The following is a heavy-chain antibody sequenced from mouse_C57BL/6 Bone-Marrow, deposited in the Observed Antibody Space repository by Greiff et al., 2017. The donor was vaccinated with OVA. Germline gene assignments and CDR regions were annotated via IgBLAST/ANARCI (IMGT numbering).Heavy chain of an antibody. CDR1: GYTFTSYW. V-gene: IGHV1-53*01. CDR3: ARELGYYAMDY. Sequence: QVQLQQPGTDLVKPGASVKLSCKASGYTFTSYWMHWVKQRPGQGLEWIGNINPSNGGTNYNEKFKSKATLTVDKSSSTAYMQLSSLTSEDSAVCYCARELGYYAMDYWGQGTSVTVSS. CDR2: INPSNGGT. J-gene: IGHJ4*01. D-gene: IGHD4-1*01.